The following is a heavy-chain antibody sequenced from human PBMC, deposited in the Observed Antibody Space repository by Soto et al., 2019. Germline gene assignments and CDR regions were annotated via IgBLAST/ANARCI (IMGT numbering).Heavy chain of an antibody. CDR3: ATTIGYSYYYYGMDV. V-gene: IGHV1-18*01. J-gene: IGHJ6*02. CDR1: GYTLTSYG. D-gene: IGHD5-12*01. CDR2: ISAYNGDT. Sequence: QVPLVQSGAEVTKPGASVKVSCKASGYTLTSYGISWVRQAPGQGLEWMGWISAYNGDTNYARSLQGRVTMTTDTSTTTAYMELRSLRSDDTAVYYCATTIGYSYYYYGMDVWGQGTTVTVSS.